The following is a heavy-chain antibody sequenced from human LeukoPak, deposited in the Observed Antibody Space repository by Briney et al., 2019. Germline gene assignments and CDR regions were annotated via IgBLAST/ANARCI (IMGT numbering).Heavy chain of an antibody. Sequence: SETLPLTCAVYGGSFSGYYWSWIRQPPGKGLEWIGEINHSGSTNYNPSLKSRVTISVDTSKNQFSLKLSSVTAADTAVYYCARGISSYYYYGMDVWGQGTTVTVSS. CDR1: GGSFSGYY. CDR2: INHSGST. CDR3: ARGISSYYYYGMDV. D-gene: IGHD6-6*01. V-gene: IGHV4-34*01. J-gene: IGHJ6*02.